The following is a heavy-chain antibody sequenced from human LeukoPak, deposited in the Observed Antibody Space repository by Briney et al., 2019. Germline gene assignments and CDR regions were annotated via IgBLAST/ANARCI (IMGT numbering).Heavy chain of an antibody. V-gene: IGHV1-18*01. D-gene: IGHD2-15*01. CDR2: ISAYNGNT. J-gene: IGHJ4*02. CDR3: ARVQYYVEPQLGYCSGGSCYPDY. CDR1: GYTFISYG. Sequence: GASVKVSCKASGYTFISYGISWVRQAPGQGLEWMGWISAYNGNTNYAQKLQGRVTMTTDTSTSTAYMELRSLRSDDTAVYYCARVQYYVEPQLGYCSGGSCYPDYWGQGTLVTVSS.